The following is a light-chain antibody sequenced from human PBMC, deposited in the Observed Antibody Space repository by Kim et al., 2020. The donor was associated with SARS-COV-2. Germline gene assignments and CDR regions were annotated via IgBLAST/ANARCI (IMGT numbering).Light chain of an antibody. Sequence: SPGERATLSCRASQSVNRNLAWYQQKPGQAPRLLIYYASSRATDIPARFSGSGSGTEFTLTISSLQSEDFALYYCQQYNNWPPITFGPGTKVDIK. CDR1: QSVNRN. J-gene: IGKJ3*01. V-gene: IGKV3-15*01. CDR3: QQYNNWPPIT. CDR2: YAS.